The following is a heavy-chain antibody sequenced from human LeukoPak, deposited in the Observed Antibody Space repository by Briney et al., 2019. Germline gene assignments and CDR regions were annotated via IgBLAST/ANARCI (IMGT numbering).Heavy chain of an antibody. D-gene: IGHD3-9*01. CDR1: GGSISSSSYY. J-gene: IGHJ6*03. CDR2: IYYSGST. Sequence: SETLSLTCTVSGGSISSSSYYWGWIRQPPGKGLEWIGSIYYSGSTYYNPSLKSRVTISVDTSKNQFSLQLNSVTPEDTAVYYCARDQVLRYFDWLYYYMDVWGKGTTVTVSS. V-gene: IGHV4-39*07. CDR3: ARDQVLRYFDWLYYYMDV.